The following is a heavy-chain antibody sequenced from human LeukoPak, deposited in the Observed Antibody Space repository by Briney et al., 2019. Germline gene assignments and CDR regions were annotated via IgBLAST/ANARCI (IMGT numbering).Heavy chain of an antibody. Sequence: ASVKVSCKASGYTFTNYGISWVRQAPGQGLEWMGWISANNGNRNYALKLQDRVSMTTDTSTSTAYMELRSLRSDDTAVYYCARQGYGGHSRGAADYWGQGTLVTVSS. D-gene: IGHD4-23*01. CDR2: ISANNGNR. J-gene: IGHJ4*02. CDR1: GYTFTNYG. V-gene: IGHV1-18*01. CDR3: ARQGYGGHSRGAADY.